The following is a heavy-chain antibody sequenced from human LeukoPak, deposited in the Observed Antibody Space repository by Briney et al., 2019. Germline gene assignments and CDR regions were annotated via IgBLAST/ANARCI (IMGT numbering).Heavy chain of an antibody. J-gene: IGHJ4*02. Sequence: GGSLRLSCSASGFIFSTYSMTWVRQAPGRGLEWVAYIISGSNTIYYVDSVKDRFTVSRDNAENLLYLQMNSLRDEDTAIYYCARSGALGSCSGSSCPLDYWGQGTLVTVSS. V-gene: IGHV3-48*02. D-gene: IGHD2-15*01. CDR1: GFIFSTYS. CDR2: IISGSNTI. CDR3: ARSGALGSCSGSSCPLDY.